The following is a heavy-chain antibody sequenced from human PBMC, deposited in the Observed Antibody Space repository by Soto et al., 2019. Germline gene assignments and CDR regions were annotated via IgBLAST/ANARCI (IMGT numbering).Heavy chain of an antibody. CDR1: GESFSGYY. CDR2: INHSGST. CDR3: AGNIVATISSFDY. D-gene: IGHD5-12*01. V-gene: IGHV4-34*02. Sequence: QVQLQQWGAGLLKPSETLSLTRAVYGESFSGYYWSWIRQPPGKGLEWIGEINHSGSTNYNPSVKSRVTMSVDTSKNQFSLKLSSVTAADTAMYYCAGNIVATISSFDYWGQGTLVTVSS. J-gene: IGHJ4*02.